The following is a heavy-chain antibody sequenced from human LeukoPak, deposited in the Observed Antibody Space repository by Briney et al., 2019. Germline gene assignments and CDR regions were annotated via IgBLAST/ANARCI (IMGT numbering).Heavy chain of an antibody. Sequence: GGSLRLSCAASGFTFSTYSMKWVRQAPGKGLEWVSSISSSSSYIYYADSVKGRFTISRDNAKNSLYLQMNSPRAEDTAVYYCARGGSSWSYDYWGQGTLVTVSS. CDR1: GFTFSTYS. CDR2: ISSSSSYI. D-gene: IGHD6-13*01. V-gene: IGHV3-21*01. CDR3: ARGGSSWSYDY. J-gene: IGHJ4*02.